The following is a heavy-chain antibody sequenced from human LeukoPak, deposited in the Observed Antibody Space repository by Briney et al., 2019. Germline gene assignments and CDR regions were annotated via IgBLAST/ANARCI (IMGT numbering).Heavy chain of an antibody. CDR2: ISGSGGST. D-gene: IGHD3-9*01. Sequence: GGSLRLSCAASGFTFSSYAMSWVRQAPGKGLEWVSAISGSGGSTYYADSVKGRFTISRDNAKNSLYLQMNSLRAEDTAVYYCAREFAILPGYPVQSYFDSWGQEPWSPSPQ. CDR3: AREFAILPGYPVQSYFDS. J-gene: IGHJ4*01. CDR1: GFTFSSYA. V-gene: IGHV3-23*01.